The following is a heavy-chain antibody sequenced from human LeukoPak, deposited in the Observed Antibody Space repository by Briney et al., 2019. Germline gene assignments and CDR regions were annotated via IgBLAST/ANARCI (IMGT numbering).Heavy chain of an antibody. CDR2: ISGSGGST. CDR1: GFTFSSYA. CDR3: AKHVRYCSSTSCYTRYFDY. D-gene: IGHD2-2*02. Sequence: GGSLRLSCAASGFTFSSYAMSWVRQAPGKGLEWVSAISGSGGSTYYADSVKGRFTISRDNSKNTLYLQMNSLRAEDTAVYYCAKHVRYCSSTSCYTRYFDYWGQGTLVTVSS. J-gene: IGHJ4*02. V-gene: IGHV3-23*01.